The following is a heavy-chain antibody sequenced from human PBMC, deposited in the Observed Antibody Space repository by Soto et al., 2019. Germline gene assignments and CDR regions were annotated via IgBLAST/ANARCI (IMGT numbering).Heavy chain of an antibody. CDR1: GFTFSSYG. CDR3: AKGQLVVDY. CDR2: ISYDGSNK. V-gene: IGHV3-30*18. J-gene: IGHJ4*02. Sequence: GGSLRLSCAASGFTFSSYGMHWVRQAPGKGLEWVAVISYDGSNKYYADSVKGRFTISRDNSKNALYLQMNSLRAEDTAVYYCAKGQLVVDYWGQGTRVTVSS. D-gene: IGHD6-6*01.